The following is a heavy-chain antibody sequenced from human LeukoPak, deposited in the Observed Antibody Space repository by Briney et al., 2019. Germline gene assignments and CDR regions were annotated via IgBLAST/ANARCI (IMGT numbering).Heavy chain of an antibody. CDR2: IIGTGGAT. CDR3: ARRFLEWYSHFDY. CDR1: GFTFSNYA. D-gene: IGHD3-3*01. V-gene: IGHV3-23*01. J-gene: IGHJ4*02. Sequence: GGSLRLSCAASGFTFSNYAMNWVRQAPGKELEWVSSIIGTGGATYYADSVKGRFTISRDNPKNTLYLQVNSLRAEDTAIYYCARRFLEWYSHFDYWGQGTLVTVSS.